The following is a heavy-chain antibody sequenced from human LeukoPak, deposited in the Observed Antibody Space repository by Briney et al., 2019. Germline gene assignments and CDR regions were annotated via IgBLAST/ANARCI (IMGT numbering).Heavy chain of an antibody. CDR3: TRGNSGSYYNQGFDY. J-gene: IGHJ4*02. V-gene: IGHV3-49*04. CDR2: IRSKTYGGTT. CDR1: GFTFGDYS. D-gene: IGHD3-10*01. Sequence: GGSLRLSCTASGFTFGDYSMTWVRQAPGKGLQWVGFIRSKTYGGTTEYAASVKGRFTISRDDSKSIAYLQMNSLKTEDTAVYYCTRGNSGSYYNQGFDYWGQGTPVTVSS.